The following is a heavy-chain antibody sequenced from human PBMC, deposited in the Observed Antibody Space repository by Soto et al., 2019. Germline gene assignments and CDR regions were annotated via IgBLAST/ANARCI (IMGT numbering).Heavy chain of an antibody. J-gene: IGHJ4*02. V-gene: IGHV3-30*18. Sequence: QVQLVESGGGVVQPGRSLRLYCAASGFTFSSYGMHWVRQAPGKGLEWVAVISYDGSNKYYADSVKGRFTISRDNSKNTLYLQMNSLRAEDTAVYYCAKAHGGYSYGVDYWGQGTLVTVSS. CDR3: AKAHGGYSYGVDY. D-gene: IGHD5-18*01. CDR1: GFTFSSYG. CDR2: ISYDGSNK.